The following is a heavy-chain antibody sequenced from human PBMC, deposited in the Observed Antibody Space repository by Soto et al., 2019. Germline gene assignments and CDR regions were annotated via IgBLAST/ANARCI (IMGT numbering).Heavy chain of an antibody. Sequence: GESLKISCKGSGYRFTSHWISWLRQMPGKGLEWKGRTDPSDSFTQYNPSFQGHVTISGDKSLSTAYLQWSSLKASDTAIYYCARGEGITTFGVYGFDVWGQGASVTVSS. CDR3: ARGEGITTFGVYGFDV. J-gene: IGHJ6*02. V-gene: IGHV5-10-1*01. CDR1: GYRFTSHW. D-gene: IGHD3-3*01. CDR2: TDPSDSFT.